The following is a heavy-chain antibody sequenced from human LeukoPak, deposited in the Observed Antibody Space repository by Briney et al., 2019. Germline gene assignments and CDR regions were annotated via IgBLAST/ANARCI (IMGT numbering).Heavy chain of an antibody. D-gene: IGHD1-26*01. CDR3: VRDGGSYYGDAFDI. V-gene: IGHV3-21*01. Sequence: PGGSLRLSCAASGFTFSSYSMNWVRQAPGKGLEWVSSISSSSSYIYYADSVKGRFTISRDNAKNSLYLQMNSLRAEDTAVYYCVRDGGSYYGDAFDIWGHGTMVTVSS. CDR1: GFTFSSYS. CDR2: ISSSSSYI. J-gene: IGHJ3*02.